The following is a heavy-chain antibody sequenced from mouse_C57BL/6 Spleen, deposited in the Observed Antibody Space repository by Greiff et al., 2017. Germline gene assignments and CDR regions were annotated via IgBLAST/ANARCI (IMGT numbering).Heavy chain of an antibody. D-gene: IGHD1-1*02. Sequence: EVMLVESGGGLVKPGGSLKLSCAASGFTFSDYGMHWVRQAPEKGLEWVAYISSGSSTIYYADTVKGRFTISRDNAKNTLFLQMASLGSEDTAMYYCARDGVYYCDYWGQGTTLTVSS. J-gene: IGHJ2*01. CDR2: ISSGSSTI. CDR1: GFTFSDYG. V-gene: IGHV5-17*01. CDR3: ARDGVYYCDY.